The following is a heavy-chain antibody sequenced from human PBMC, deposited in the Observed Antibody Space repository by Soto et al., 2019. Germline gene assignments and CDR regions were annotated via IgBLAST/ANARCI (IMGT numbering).Heavy chain of an antibody. V-gene: IGHV1-69*13. Sequence: SVKVSCKAAGGAFSNHAISWVRQAPGQGLEWMGGIIPIFGTPMYAQKFQGRVTITADEPTSTAYMELSSLRSEDTAVYYCARGRITMVRDLNWFDPWGQGTLVTVSS. J-gene: IGHJ5*02. D-gene: IGHD3-10*01. CDR1: GGAFSNHA. CDR3: ARGRITMVRDLNWFDP. CDR2: IIPIFGTP.